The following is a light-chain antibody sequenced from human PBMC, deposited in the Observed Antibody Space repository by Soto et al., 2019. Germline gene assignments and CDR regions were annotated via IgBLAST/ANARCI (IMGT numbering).Light chain of an antibody. J-gene: IGKJ1*01. Sequence: DIQMTQSPSTLSASVGDRVTITCRASQSISYWLAWYQQKPGKAPNLLIYKASSLESGVPSRFNGSGSGTEFTLPISSLQPDDFASYYFQQYNNYWTFGQGTKVEI. V-gene: IGKV1-5*03. CDR3: QQYNNYWT. CDR2: KAS. CDR1: QSISYW.